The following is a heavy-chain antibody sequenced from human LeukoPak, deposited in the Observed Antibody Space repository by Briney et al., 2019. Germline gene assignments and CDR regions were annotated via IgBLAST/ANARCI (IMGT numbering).Heavy chain of an antibody. D-gene: IGHD1-26*01. J-gene: IGHJ4*02. CDR3: ARGDGGGTFSFDF. CDR1: GFTVSSNF. Sequence: GGSLRLSCAVSGFTVSSNFMSWVRQAPGKGPEWVSVIYTSGITYYADSVRGRFTISRDNSKNTLYLQMDSLTAEDTAVYYCARGDGGGTFSFDFWGQGTLVTVSS. V-gene: IGHV3-66*01. CDR2: IYTSGIT.